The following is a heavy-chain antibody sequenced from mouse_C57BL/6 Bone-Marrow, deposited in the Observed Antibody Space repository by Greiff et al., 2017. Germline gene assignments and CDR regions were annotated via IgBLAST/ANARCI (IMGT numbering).Heavy chain of an antibody. V-gene: IGHV1-81*01. J-gene: IGHJ2*01. CDR1: GYTFTSYG. D-gene: IGHD1-1*01. Sequence: QVQLKQSGAELARPGASVKLSCKASGYTFTSYGISWVKQRTGQGLEWIGEIYPRSGNTYYNEKFKGKATLTADTSSSTAYMELRSLTSEDSAVYFCARAPLYYYGLYWGQGTTLTVSS. CDR3: ARAPLYYYGLY. CDR2: IYPRSGNT.